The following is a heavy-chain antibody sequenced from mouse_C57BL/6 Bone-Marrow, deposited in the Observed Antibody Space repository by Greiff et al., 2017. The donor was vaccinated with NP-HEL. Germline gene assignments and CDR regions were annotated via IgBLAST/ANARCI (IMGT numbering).Heavy chain of an antibody. Sequence: QVQLQQSGAELARPGASVKLSCKASGYTFTSYGISWVKQRTGQGLEWIGEIYPRSGNTYYNEKFKGKATLTADKSSSTAYMELRSLTSEDSAVYFCARAYYWAFAYWGQGTLVTVSA. D-gene: IGHD1-1*01. J-gene: IGHJ3*01. CDR2: IYPRSGNT. CDR3: ARAYYWAFAY. V-gene: IGHV1-81*01. CDR1: GYTFTSYG.